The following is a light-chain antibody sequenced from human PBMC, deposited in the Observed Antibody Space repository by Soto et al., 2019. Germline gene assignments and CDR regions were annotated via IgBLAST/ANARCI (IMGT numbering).Light chain of an antibody. CDR1: QSITSY. CDR3: QQSYSTPPT. V-gene: IGKV1-39*01. CDR2: SAS. Sequence: DIQMTQSPSSLSASLGDRVTITCRASQSITSYLNWYQHKPGKAPKLLIFSASSLHNGVPSRFSGSGSGTDFTLTVSSLQPEDFATYYCQQSYSTPPTFGQGTRLEIK. J-gene: IGKJ5*01.